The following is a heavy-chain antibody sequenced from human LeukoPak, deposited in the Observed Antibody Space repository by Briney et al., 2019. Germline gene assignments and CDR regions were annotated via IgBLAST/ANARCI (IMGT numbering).Heavy chain of an antibody. D-gene: IGHD2-15*01. CDR1: GYTFTGYY. CDR3: SRDSGYCSGGSCWYFDF. Sequence: ASVKVSCKASGYTFTGYYIHWVRQAPGQGLEWMGWINPNSGGTNYAQKFQGRVTMTRDTSMSTAYMELSGLRSDDTAVYYCSRDSGYCSGGSCWYFDFWGQGTLVTVSA. V-gene: IGHV1-2*02. CDR2: INPNSGGT. J-gene: IGHJ4*02.